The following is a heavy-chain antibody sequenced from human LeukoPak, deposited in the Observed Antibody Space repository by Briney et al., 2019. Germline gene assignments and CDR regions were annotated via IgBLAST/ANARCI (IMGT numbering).Heavy chain of an antibody. J-gene: IGHJ6*03. Sequence: ASVKVSCTISVYTLTELSMHWVRQAPGNGLVWMGGFDPEDGETIYAQKFQGRVTMTEDTSTDTAYMELSSLRSEDTAVYYCATWARYIDYMDVWGKGTTVTISS. D-gene: IGHD5-18*01. V-gene: IGHV1-24*01. CDR2: FDPEDGET. CDR1: VYTLTELS. CDR3: ATWARYIDYMDV.